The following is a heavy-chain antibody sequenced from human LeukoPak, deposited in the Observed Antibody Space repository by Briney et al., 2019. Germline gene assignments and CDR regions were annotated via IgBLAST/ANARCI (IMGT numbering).Heavy chain of an antibody. CDR3: VRDRWFGELDV. Sequence: PSQTLSLTCDISGDSVSSNSAAWNWFRQCPSRGLEWLGRTYYRSKWYNDYAVTVKCRIIINPGTSKNQFSLQLNSVTPEDTAVYYCVRDRWFGELDVWGQGTTVTVSS. CDR1: GDSVSSNSAA. D-gene: IGHD3-10*01. CDR2: TYYRSKWYN. J-gene: IGHJ6*02. V-gene: IGHV6-1*01.